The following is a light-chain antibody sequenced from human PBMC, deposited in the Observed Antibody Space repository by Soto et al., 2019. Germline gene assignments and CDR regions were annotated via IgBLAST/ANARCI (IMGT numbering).Light chain of an antibody. J-gene: IGKJ5*01. Sequence: EIVMTQSPDTLSVSPGERATLSRRASQSVSIDLAWYQQTPGQAPRLLIYGASTRATDMSGTFSGRGSGTDFTLTITGLEPEDLAAYYCQQYGSSPPFTFGQGTRLEIK. CDR2: GAS. V-gene: IGKV3-20*01. CDR1: QSVSID. CDR3: QQYGSSPPFT.